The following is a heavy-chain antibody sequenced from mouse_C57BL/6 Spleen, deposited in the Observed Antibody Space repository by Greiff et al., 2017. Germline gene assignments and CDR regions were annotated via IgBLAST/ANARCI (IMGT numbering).Heavy chain of an antibody. CDR1: GYTFTSYW. CDR3: AILYGNYGAWFAY. V-gene: IGHV1-53*01. D-gene: IGHD2-1*01. CDR2: INPSNGGT. J-gene: IGHJ3*01. Sequence: VQLQQPGTELVKPGASVKLSCKASGYTFTSYWMHWVKQRPGQGLEWIGNINPSNGGTNYNEKFKGKATLTVDKSSSTAYMQLSSLTSEDSAVYYCAILYGNYGAWFAYWGQGTLVTVSA.